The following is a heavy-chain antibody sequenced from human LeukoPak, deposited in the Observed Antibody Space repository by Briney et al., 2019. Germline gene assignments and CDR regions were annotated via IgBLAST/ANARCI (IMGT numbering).Heavy chain of an antibody. J-gene: IGHJ4*02. V-gene: IGHV4-30-2*06. CDR2: IYHSGST. Sequence: SETLSLTCAVSGGSFISGGYSWNWIRQSPGKGLEWIGYIYHSGSTYNNPSLKSRVTISVDRSKNKFSLNLSSVTAADTAVYYGPCRGIQKNYFAPWAKGILVTVSS. CDR3: PCRGIQKNYFAP. D-gene: IGHD5-18*01. CDR1: GGSFISGGYS.